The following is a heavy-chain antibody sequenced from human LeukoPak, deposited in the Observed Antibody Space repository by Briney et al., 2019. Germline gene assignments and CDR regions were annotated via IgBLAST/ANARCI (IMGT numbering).Heavy chain of an antibody. J-gene: IGHJ5*02. Sequence: GGSLRLSCVASGFTFTSYGMSWVRQAPGKRQEWVSGISGSGDATYYADSVKGRFTISRDNSKNTLYLQMNSLRAEETAVYYCAKLRGLSSSSENNWFDPWGQGTLVTVSS. CDR3: AKLRGLSSSSENNWFDP. V-gene: IGHV3-23*01. D-gene: IGHD6-6*01. CDR1: GFTFTSYG. CDR2: ISGSGDAT.